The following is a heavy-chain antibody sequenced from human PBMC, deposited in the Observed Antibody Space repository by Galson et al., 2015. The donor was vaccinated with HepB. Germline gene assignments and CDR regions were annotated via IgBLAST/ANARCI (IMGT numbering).Heavy chain of an antibody. CDR3: AKDMDGDHGNY. CDR2: IRYDGSNK. J-gene: IGHJ4*02. D-gene: IGHD4-17*01. Sequence: SLRLSCAASGFTFSSYGMHWVRQAPGKGLEWVAFIRYDGSNKCYADSVKGRFTISRDNSKNTLYLQMNSLRAEDTAVYYCAKDMDGDHGNYWGQGTLVTVSS. V-gene: IGHV3-30*02. CDR1: GFTFSSYG.